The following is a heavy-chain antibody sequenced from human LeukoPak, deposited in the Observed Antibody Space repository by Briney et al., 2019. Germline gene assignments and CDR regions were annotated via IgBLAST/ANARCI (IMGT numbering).Heavy chain of an antibody. Sequence: GGSLRLSCAASGFTVSSNYMSWVRQAPGKGLEWVSVLYSGGSTYYADSVKGRFTISRDNSRNTLYLQMSSLRAEDTAVYYCARAPPGYCSGGSCSRPLGLWGQGTLVTVSS. CDR2: LYSGGST. D-gene: IGHD2-15*01. J-gene: IGHJ1*01. V-gene: IGHV3-66*01. CDR1: GFTVSSNY. CDR3: ARAPPGYCSGGSCSRPLGL.